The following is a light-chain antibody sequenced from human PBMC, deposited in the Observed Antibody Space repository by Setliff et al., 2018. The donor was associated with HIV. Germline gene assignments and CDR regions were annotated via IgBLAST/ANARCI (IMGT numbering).Light chain of an antibody. V-gene: IGLV2-14*03. CDR2: DVN. Sequence: QSVLTQPASVTGSPGQSITISCTGTSSDIGRFNYVSWYRQFPGKGPTLVIFDVNQRPSGVSNRFSGSKSGNIASLIISGLQAEDEADYFCCSYSGRSTYVFGSGTKGTVL. CDR1: SSDIGRFNY. J-gene: IGLJ1*01. CDR3: CSYSGRSTYV.